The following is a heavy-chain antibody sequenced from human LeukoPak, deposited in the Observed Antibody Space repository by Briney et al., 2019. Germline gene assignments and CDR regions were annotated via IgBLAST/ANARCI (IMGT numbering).Heavy chain of an antibody. CDR3: ARGLGLTAVTEHYFDY. J-gene: IGHJ4*02. D-gene: IGHD4-17*01. CDR1: GGSFSGYY. CDR2: INHSGST. Sequence: PSETLSLTCAVYGGSFSGYYWSWIRQPPGKGLEWIGEINHSGSTNYNPSLKSRVTISVDTSKNQFSLKLSSVTAADTAVYYCARGLGLTAVTEHYFDYWGQGTLVTVSS. V-gene: IGHV4-34*01.